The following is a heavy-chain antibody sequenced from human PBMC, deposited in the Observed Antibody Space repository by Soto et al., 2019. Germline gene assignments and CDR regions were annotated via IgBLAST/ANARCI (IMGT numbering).Heavy chain of an antibody. V-gene: IGHV6-1*01. J-gene: IGHJ6*02. CDR1: GDSVSSNSAA. Sequence: SQTLSLTCAISGDSVSSNSAAWNWIRQSPSRGLEWLGRTYYRSKWYNDYAVSVKSRITINPDTSKNQFSLKLSSLTAADTAVYYCARGFDYYGSGSPLGMDVWGQGNTVTVSS. D-gene: IGHD3-10*01. CDR3: ARGFDYYGSGSPLGMDV. CDR2: TYYRSKWYN.